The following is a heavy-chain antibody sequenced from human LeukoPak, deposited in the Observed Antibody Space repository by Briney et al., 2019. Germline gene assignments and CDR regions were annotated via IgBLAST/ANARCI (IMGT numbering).Heavy chain of an antibody. CDR2: IYHSGST. CDR1: GFSISSGYY. Sequence: SETLSLTCAVSGFSISSGYYWGWIRQPPGEGLEWIGTIYHSGSTYYNPSLRSRVTISIDTSKNQFSLKLSSVTAADTAVYYCVRDVLYSSVRGVIFDYWGQGTLVTVSS. J-gene: IGHJ4*02. CDR3: VRDVLYSSVRGVIFDY. D-gene: IGHD3-10*01. V-gene: IGHV4-38-2*02.